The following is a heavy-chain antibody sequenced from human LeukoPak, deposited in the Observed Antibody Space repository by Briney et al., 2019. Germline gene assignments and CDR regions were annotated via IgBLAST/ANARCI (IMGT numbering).Heavy chain of an antibody. Sequence: ASVKVSFKASGYTFTGYYMHWVRQAPGQGLEWMGRINPNSGGTNYAQKFQGRVTITRDTSISTAYMELSSLRSDDTAVYYCARDQEWLRLGDYYYYYMDVWGKGTTVTVSS. D-gene: IGHD5-12*01. V-gene: IGHV1-2*06. J-gene: IGHJ6*03. CDR1: GYTFTGYY. CDR3: ARDQEWLRLGDYYYYYMDV. CDR2: INPNSGGT.